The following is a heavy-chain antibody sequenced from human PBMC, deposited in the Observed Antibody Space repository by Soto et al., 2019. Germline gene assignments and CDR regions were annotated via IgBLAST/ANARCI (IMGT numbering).Heavy chain of an antibody. V-gene: IGHV1-18*01. J-gene: IGHJ4*02. CDR3: ARDLSRGYSYGVTGNY. CDR1: GYTFTSYG. Sequence: QVQLVQSGAEVKKPGASVKVSCKASGYTFTSYGISWVRQAPGQGLEWMGWISAYNGNTNYAQKLQGRVTMTTDTSTRTAYMELRSLRSDDTAVYYCARDLSRGYSYGVTGNYWGQGTLVTVSS. CDR2: ISAYNGNT. D-gene: IGHD5-18*01.